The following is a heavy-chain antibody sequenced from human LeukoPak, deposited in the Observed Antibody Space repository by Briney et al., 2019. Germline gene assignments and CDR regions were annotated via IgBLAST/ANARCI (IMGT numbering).Heavy chain of an antibody. Sequence: PGGSLRLSCAASLFTFSSYAMSWVRQAPGKGRERVSAISGSGGSTYYADSVKGRFTISRDNSKNTLYLQMNSLRAEDTAVYYCAKADRYSGSYSSDYWGQGTLVTVSS. V-gene: IGHV3-23*01. D-gene: IGHD1-26*01. J-gene: IGHJ4*02. CDR3: AKADRYSGSYSSDY. CDR1: LFTFSSYA. CDR2: ISGSGGST.